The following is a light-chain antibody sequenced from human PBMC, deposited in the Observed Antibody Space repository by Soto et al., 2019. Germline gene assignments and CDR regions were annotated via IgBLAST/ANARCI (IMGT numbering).Light chain of an antibody. J-gene: IGLJ2*01. CDR1: SSDVGGYNY. CDR3: NSYTSSSTHVV. Sequence: QSALTQPASVSGSPGQSITISCTGTSSDVGGYNYVSWYQQHPGKAPKLMIYDVNNRPSGVSNRFSGSKSGNTASLTISGLQAEDEADYYCNSYTSSSTHVVFGGGTQLTVL. V-gene: IGLV2-14*01. CDR2: DVN.